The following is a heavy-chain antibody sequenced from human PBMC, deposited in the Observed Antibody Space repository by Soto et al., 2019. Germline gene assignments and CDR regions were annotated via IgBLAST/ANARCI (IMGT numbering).Heavy chain of an antibody. J-gene: IGHJ5*02. CDR3: AKALVGEVGATDH. V-gene: IGHV3-23*01. D-gene: IGHD1-26*01. Sequence: HPGGSLRLSCTASGFTFSNYAMSWVRQAPGKGLEWVSAITRTDSTYYADSVKGRFTISRDNSRNTLYLQMNSLGAEDAALYYCAKALVGEVGATDHWGQGTLVTVSS. CDR2: ITRTDST. CDR1: GFTFSNYA.